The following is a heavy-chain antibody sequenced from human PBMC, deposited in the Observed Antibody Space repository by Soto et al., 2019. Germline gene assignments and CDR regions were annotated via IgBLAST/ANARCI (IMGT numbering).Heavy chain of an antibody. CDR3: ARHGLRFGYSSSWWGYYGMDV. J-gene: IGHJ6*02. CDR2: IYPGDSDT. CDR1: GYSFTSYW. D-gene: IGHD6-13*01. Sequence: PGESLKISCKGSGYSFTSYWIGWVRQMPGKGLEWMGIIYPGDSDTRYSPSFQGQVTISADKSISTAYLQWSSLKASDTAMYYCARHGLRFGYSSSWWGYYGMDVWGQGTTVTVSS. V-gene: IGHV5-51*01.